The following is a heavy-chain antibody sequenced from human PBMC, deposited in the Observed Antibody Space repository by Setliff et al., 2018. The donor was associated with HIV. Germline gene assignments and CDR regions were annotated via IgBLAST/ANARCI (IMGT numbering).Heavy chain of an antibody. CDR2: IWHDGGKK. Sequence: HPGGSLRLSCEGSGFTFSVYGMHWVRQAPGKGLEWVAVIWHDGGKKYYADSLKGRFTISRDDSKNTLYLQMNSLRAEDTALYYCARGQFRLRPDSLDLWGQGTLVTVS. CDR3: ARGQFRLRPDSLDL. D-gene: IGHD2-21*01. J-gene: IGHJ3*01. V-gene: IGHV3-33*01. CDR1: GFTFSVYG.